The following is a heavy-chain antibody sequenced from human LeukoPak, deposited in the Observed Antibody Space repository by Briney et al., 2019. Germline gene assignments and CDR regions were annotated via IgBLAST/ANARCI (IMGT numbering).Heavy chain of an antibody. Sequence: GGSLRLSCAASGFTFSDYYMSWIRQGPGKGLECVSYISSSGSTIYYADSVKGRFTISRDNAKNSLYLQMNSLRADDTAVYYCAREISTAGSDCFDPWGQGTLVTVSS. J-gene: IGHJ5*02. V-gene: IGHV3-11*04. D-gene: IGHD6-13*01. CDR2: ISSSGSTI. CDR1: GFTFSDYY. CDR3: AREISTAGSDCFDP.